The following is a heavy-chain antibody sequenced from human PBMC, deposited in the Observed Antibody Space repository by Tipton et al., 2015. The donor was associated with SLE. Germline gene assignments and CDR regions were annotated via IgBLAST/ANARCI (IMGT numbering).Heavy chain of an antibody. CDR1: GGSFSGYY. CDR3: ARRRWSDY. J-gene: IGHJ4*02. D-gene: IGHD2-15*01. Sequence: TLSLTCAVYGGSFSGYYWSWIRQPPGKGLEWIGEINHTGITNYNPSLKSRVTISVDTSKNQFSLKLSSVTAADTAVYYCARRRWSDYWGQGTLVTVSS. CDR2: INHTGIT. V-gene: IGHV4-34*01.